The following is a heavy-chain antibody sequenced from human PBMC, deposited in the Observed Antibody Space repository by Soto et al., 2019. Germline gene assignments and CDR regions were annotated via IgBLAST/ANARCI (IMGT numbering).Heavy chain of an antibody. CDR3: ARPYVDTAMVPDVYFDY. J-gene: IGHJ4*02. Sequence: SETLSLTCTGSGGSISSSSYYWGWIRQPPGKGLEWIGSIYYSGSTYYNPSLKSRVTISVDTSKNQFSLKLGSVTAADTAVYYCARPYVDTAMVPDVYFDYWGQGTLVTVSS. V-gene: IGHV4-39*01. CDR1: GGSISSSSYY. CDR2: IYYSGST. D-gene: IGHD5-18*01.